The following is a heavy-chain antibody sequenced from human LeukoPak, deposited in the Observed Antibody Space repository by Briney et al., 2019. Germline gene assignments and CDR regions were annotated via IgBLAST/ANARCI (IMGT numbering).Heavy chain of an antibody. J-gene: IGHJ6*03. CDR3: ARDCRTTVAHYYYYMDV. CDR2: IKQDGSEK. D-gene: IGHD4-23*01. CDR1: GFTFSSYW. V-gene: IGHV3-7*01. Sequence: GGSLRLSCAASGFTFSSYWMSWVRQAPGKGLEWVANIKQDGSEKYYVDSVKGRFTISRDNAKNSLYLQMNSLRAEDTAVYYCARDCRTTVAHYYYYMDVWGKGTTVTVSS.